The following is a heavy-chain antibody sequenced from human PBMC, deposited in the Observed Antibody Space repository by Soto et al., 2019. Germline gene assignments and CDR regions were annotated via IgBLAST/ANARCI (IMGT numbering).Heavy chain of an antibody. CDR3: ARGEAPRSYYHYGMDV. V-gene: IGHV1-18*01. CDR1: GYTFTSYG. J-gene: IGHJ6*02. Sequence: ASVKVSCKASGYTFTSYGISWVRQAPGQGLEWMGWISAYNGNTNYAQKLQGRVTMTTDTSTSTAYMELRSLRSDDTAVYYCARGEAPRSYYHYGMDVWGQGTTVTVSS. CDR2: ISAYNGNT.